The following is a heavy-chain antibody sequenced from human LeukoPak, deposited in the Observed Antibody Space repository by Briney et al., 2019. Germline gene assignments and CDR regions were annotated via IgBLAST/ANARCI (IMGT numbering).Heavy chain of an antibody. CDR3: AKGERGIAAAGGDY. D-gene: IGHD6-13*01. CDR1: GFTFSSYS. Sequence: GGSLRLSCAASGFTFSSYSMNWVRQAPGKGLEWVSAISGSGGSTYYADSVKGRFTISRDNSKNTLYLQMNSLRAEDTAVYYCAKGERGIAAAGGDYWGQGTLVTVSS. J-gene: IGHJ4*02. CDR2: ISGSGGST. V-gene: IGHV3-23*01.